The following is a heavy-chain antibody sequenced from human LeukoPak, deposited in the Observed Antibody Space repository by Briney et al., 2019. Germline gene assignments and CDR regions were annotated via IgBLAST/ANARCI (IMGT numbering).Heavy chain of an antibody. CDR2: ISGSTGST. Sequence: GGSLRLSCAASGFTFSRYAMGWVRQAPGKGLEWVSLISGSTGSTYYADFVKGRFTISRDNSKNTLYLQMNSLRAGDTAVYYCAKRESSGKYFDYWGQGTLVTVSS. J-gene: IGHJ4*02. CDR3: AKRESSGKYFDY. V-gene: IGHV3-23*01. D-gene: IGHD6-19*01. CDR1: GFTFSRYA.